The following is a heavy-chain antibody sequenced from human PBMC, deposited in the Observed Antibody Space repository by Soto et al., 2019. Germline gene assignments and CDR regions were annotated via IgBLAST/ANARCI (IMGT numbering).Heavy chain of an antibody. CDR3: AYRTTGYYYGMDV. CDR1: GGTFSSYT. Sequence: QVQLVQSGAEVKKPGSSVKVSCKASGGTFSSYTISWVRQAPGQGLEWMGRIIPILGIANYAQKFQGRVTXTXDTXTSTAYMELSSLRSEDTAVYYCAYRTTGYYYGMDVWGQGTTVTVSS. D-gene: IGHD4-17*01. J-gene: IGHJ6*02. CDR2: IIPILGIA. V-gene: IGHV1-69*02.